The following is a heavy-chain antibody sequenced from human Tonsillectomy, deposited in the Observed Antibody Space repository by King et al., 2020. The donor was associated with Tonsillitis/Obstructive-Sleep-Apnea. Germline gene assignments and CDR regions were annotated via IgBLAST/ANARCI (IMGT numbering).Heavy chain of an antibody. CDR2: IYWDDDK. Sequence: TLKESGPTLVKPTQTLTLTCTFSGFSLSTSGVAVGWIRQPPGKALEWLALIYWDDDKRYSPSLKNRLTITKDTSKNHVVLTMTNLDPVDTATYYCAHRQTPGWGTIVGAGAFDYWGQGTLVTVSS. J-gene: IGHJ4*02. V-gene: IGHV2-5*02. D-gene: IGHD3-3*01. CDR3: AHRQTPGWGTIVGAGAFDY. CDR1: GFSLSTSGVA.